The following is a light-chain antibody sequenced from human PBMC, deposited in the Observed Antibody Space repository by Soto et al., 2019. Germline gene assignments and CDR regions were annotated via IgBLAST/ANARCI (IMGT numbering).Light chain of an antibody. V-gene: IGKV4-1*01. J-gene: IGKJ1*01. CDR1: QSVLYSSNNQNY. CDR3: QQDYSTPTWT. Sequence: DIVMTQSPDSLAVSLGERATINCKSSQSVLYSSNNQNYLAWYQQKPGQPPKLLIYCAYTRESGVPDRFSGSGSGTDFTLTISSLQAEDVAVYYCQQDYSTPTWTFGQGTKVEIK. CDR2: CAY.